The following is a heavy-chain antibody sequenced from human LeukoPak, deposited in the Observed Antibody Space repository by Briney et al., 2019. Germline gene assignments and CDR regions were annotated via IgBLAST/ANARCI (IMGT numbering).Heavy chain of an antibody. D-gene: IGHD3-22*01. V-gene: IGHV1-2*02. CDR1: GYTFTSYG. Sequence: ASVKVSCKASGYTFTSYGISWVRQAPGQGLEWMGWINPNSGGTNYAQKFQGGVTMTRDTSISTAYMELSRLRSDDTAVYYCARPQNYYDSSGYQAYWGQGTLVTVSS. CDR2: INPNSGGT. J-gene: IGHJ4*02. CDR3: ARPQNYYDSSGYQAY.